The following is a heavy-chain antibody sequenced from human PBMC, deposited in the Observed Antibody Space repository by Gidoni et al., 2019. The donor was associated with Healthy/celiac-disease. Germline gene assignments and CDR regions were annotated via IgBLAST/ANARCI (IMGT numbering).Heavy chain of an antibody. CDR2: IYYSGST. CDR3: ARPYQDVAGKLCWFDS. J-gene: IGHJ5*01. CDR1: GGSISSSSYY. V-gene: IGHV4-39*01. D-gene: IGHD6-19*01. Sequence: QLQLQESGPGLVKPSETLSLTCTVSGGSISSSSYYWGWIRQPPGKGLEWIGSIYYSGSTYYNPSLKSRVTISVDTSKNQFSLKLSSVTAADTAVYYCARPYQDVAGKLCWFDSWGQGTLVTVSS.